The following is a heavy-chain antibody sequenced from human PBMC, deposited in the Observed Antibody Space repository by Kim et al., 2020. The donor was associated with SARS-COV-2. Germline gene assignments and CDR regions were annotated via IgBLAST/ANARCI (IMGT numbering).Heavy chain of an antibody. J-gene: IGHJ4*01. CDR1: GLTFSSHA. D-gene: IGHD3-10*01. CDR2: IGGGDTTT. Sequence: GGSLRLSCAGSGLTFSSHAMTWVRQAPGKGLEWISVIGGGDTTTLYADSVKGRFTISRDNSINTLYLQMNSLRVDDTAVYYCVKKNPGYYPFDYWGHGTLVTVSS. CDR3: VKKNPGYYPFDY. V-gene: IGHV3-23*01.